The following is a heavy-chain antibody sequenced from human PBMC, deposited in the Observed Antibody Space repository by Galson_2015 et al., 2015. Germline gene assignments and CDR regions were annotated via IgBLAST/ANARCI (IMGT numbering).Heavy chain of an antibody. CDR2: IFYSGSA. Sequence: TLSLTCTVSGGSISSGGYYWHWIRQYPGKGLEWIGYIFYSGSANYNPSLKSRVSISADTSKNQFSLMLSSVTAGDPAVYYGARAPAVRCSGGSCYFLTWGQGTLVTVSS. V-gene: IGHV4-31*03. CDR3: ARAPAVRCSGGSCYFLT. CDR1: GGSISSGGYY. D-gene: IGHD2-15*01. J-gene: IGHJ4*02.